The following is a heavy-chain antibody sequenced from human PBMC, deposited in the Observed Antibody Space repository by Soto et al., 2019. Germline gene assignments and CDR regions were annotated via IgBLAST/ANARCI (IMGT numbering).Heavy chain of an antibody. J-gene: IGHJ4*02. CDR1: GGSFTSNNW. CDR3: ASRDPGTSVDY. V-gene: IGHV4-4*02. Sequence: QVQLQESGPGLVKPSGTLSLTFAVSGGSFTSNNWWTWVRQPPGQGLEWIWEIYRTGSTNYNPSLKSRVTISLDKSENQFSLKVTSLTAADTAVYYCASRDPGTSVDYWGQGTLVTVSS. CDR2: IYRTGST. D-gene: IGHD1-7*01.